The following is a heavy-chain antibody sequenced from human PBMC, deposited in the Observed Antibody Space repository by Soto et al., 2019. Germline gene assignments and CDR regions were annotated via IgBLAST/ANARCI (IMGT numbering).Heavy chain of an antibody. D-gene: IGHD2-21*01. J-gene: IGHJ6*02. CDR2: IYSRGDT. CDR1: GGTMRSYY. Sequence: PSETLSLTCSVSGGTMRSYYWNWLRQPAGKGLEWIGRIYSRGDTNYNPSVKSRVTMSVDTSKNEFSLRLNSVTAADTAVYYCAGIGEDVYYGMDVWGQGTTVTVSS. V-gene: IGHV4-4*07. CDR3: AGIGEDVYYGMDV.